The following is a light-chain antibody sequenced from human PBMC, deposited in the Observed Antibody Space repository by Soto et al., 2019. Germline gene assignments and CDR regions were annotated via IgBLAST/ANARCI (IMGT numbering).Light chain of an antibody. J-gene: IGLJ1*01. CDR3: SSYAGSNNFDV. CDR1: SSDVGGYNY. CDR2: EVS. Sequence: QSVLTQPPSASGSPAQSFTISCTGTSSDVGGYNYVSWYQQHPGKAPKLMIYEVSKRPSGVPDRFSGSKSGNTASLTVSGLQAEDEADYYCSSYAGSNNFDVFGTGTKVTVL. V-gene: IGLV2-8*01.